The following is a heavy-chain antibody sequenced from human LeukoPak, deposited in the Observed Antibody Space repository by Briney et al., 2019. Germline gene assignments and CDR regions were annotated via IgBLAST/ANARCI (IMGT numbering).Heavy chain of an antibody. V-gene: IGHV4-34*01. CDR1: GGSFSGYY. D-gene: IGHD5-24*01. J-gene: IGHJ3*02. Sequence: PSETLSLTCAVYGGSFSGYYWTWIRQPPGKGLEWIGEINHSGSTNYNPSLKSRVTMSVDTSKNQFSLKLSSVTAADTAVYYCARIEMATINAFDIWGQGTMVTVSS. CDR2: INHSGST. CDR3: ARIEMATINAFDI.